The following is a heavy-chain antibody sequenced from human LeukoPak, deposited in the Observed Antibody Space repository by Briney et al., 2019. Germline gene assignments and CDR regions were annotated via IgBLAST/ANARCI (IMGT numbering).Heavy chain of an antibody. Sequence: PSETLSLTCAVYGGSCSGYYWSWIRQPPGKGLEWIGEINHSGSTNYNPSLKSRVTISVDTSKNQFSLKLSSVTAADTAVYYCARGGYCSSTSCHYYYYYYMGVWGKWTTVTISS. D-gene: IGHD2-2*01. J-gene: IGHJ6*03. CDR3: ARGGYCSSTSCHYYYYYYMGV. V-gene: IGHV4-34*01. CDR2: INHSGST. CDR1: GGSCSGYY.